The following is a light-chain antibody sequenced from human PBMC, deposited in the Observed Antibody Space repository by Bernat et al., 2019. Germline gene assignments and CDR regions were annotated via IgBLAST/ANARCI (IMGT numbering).Light chain of an antibody. J-gene: IGKJ4*01. Sequence: ITCRASQDISFALAWYQRKPGTAPKLLIYGASSLESGVPSRFSGSRSGTDFTLTISNLQPEDFATYYCQQGYNIPLTFGGGTNVEIK. V-gene: IGKV1D-13*01. CDR2: GAS. CDR1: QDISFA. CDR3: QQGYNIPLT.